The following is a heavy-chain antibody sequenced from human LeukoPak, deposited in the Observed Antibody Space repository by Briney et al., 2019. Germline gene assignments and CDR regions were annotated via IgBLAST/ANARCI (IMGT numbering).Heavy chain of an antibody. CDR2: ISYDGSNK. CDR1: GFTFSSYA. D-gene: IGHD4-17*01. CDR3: ARDGDYDSQYYFDY. J-gene: IGHJ4*02. V-gene: IGHV3-30-3*01. Sequence: GGSLRLSCAASGFTFSSYAMHWVRQAPGKGLEWVAVISYDGSNKYYADSVKGRFTISRDNSKNTLYLQMNSLRAEDTAVYYCARDGDYDSQYYFDYWGQGTLVTVSS.